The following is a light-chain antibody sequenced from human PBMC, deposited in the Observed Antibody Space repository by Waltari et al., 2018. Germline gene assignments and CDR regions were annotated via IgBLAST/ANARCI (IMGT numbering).Light chain of an antibody. CDR3: QSYDDNNYVV. J-gene: IGLJ2*01. Sequence: NFILTQPHSVSESPGKTLTISCTRNSGSIASNFVQWYQQRPGGSPTFLIYEDKERPSGVPARFSGSIDRSSNSASLTISGLETEDEADYYCQSYDDNNYVVFGGGTKVTVL. CDR1: SGSIASNF. CDR2: EDK. V-gene: IGLV6-57*01.